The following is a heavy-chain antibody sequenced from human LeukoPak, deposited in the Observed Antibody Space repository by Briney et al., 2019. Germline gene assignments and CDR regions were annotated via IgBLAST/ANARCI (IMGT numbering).Heavy chain of an antibody. V-gene: IGHV4-59*12. CDR3: ARGGYSSSWSLDMDV. D-gene: IGHD6-13*01. Sequence: SETLSLTCTVSGGSISSYYWTWIRQTPGKELEWIGYIYYSGSTNYNPSLKSRVSISVDTSRNQLPLMLTSVTAADTAVYYCARGGYSSSWSLDMDVWGQGTTVTVSS. CDR1: GGSISSYY. J-gene: IGHJ6*02. CDR2: IYYSGST.